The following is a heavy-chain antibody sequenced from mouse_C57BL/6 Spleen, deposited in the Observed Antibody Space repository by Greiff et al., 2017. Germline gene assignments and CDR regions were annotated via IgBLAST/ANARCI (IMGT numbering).Heavy chain of an antibody. J-gene: IGHJ3*01. CDR3: ARAGMGLRRDVFAY. CDR2: IYPGSGST. CDR1: GYTFTSYW. Sequence: VQLQQPGAELVKPGASVKMSCKASGYTFTSYWITWVKQRPGQGLEWIGDIYPGSGSTNYNEKFKSKATLTVDTSSSTAYMQLSSLTSEDSAVYYCARAGMGLRRDVFAYWGQGTLVTVSA. V-gene: IGHV1-55*01. D-gene: IGHD2-4*01.